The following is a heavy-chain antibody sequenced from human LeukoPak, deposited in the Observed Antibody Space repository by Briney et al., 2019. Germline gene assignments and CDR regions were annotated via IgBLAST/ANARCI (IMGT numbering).Heavy chain of an antibody. J-gene: IGHJ5*02. V-gene: IGHV4-59*01. CDR2: IYYSGST. CDR3: ARGVAAAAHFNWFDP. D-gene: IGHD6-13*01. CDR1: GGSISSYY. Sequence: SETLSLTCTVSGGSISSYYWSWIRQPPGKGLEWIGYIYYSGSTNYNPSLKSRVTISVDTSKNQFSLKLSSVTAADTAVYYCARGVAAAAHFNWFDPWGQGTLVTVSS.